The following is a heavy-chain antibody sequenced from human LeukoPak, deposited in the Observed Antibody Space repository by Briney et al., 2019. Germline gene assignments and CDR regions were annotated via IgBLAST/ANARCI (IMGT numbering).Heavy chain of an antibody. CDR1: GFTFSSYG. V-gene: IGHV3-23*01. J-gene: IGHJ4*02. CDR3: AKDSKDFWSGYFLAGRYFDY. CDR2: ISGSGGST. Sequence: GGTLRLSCAASGFTFSSYGMSWVRQAPGKGLGWVSAISGSGGSTYYADSVKGRFTISRDNSKNTLYLQMNSLRAEDTAVYYCAKDSKDFWSGYFLAGRYFDYWGQGTLVTVSS. D-gene: IGHD3-3*01.